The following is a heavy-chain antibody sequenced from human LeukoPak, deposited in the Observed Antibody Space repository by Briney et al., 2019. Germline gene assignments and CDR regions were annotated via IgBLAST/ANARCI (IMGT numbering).Heavy chain of an antibody. J-gene: IGHJ3*02. CDR3: ARDLGRYDSNQGPLDAFDI. D-gene: IGHD3-22*01. CDR2: IRARDSST. Sequence: PGGSLRRSCAASGFTFSTFDMSWARQAPGTGLEWVSVIRARDSSTYYADSVKGRFTISRDNSKNTLYLQMNSLRAEDTAVYYCARDLGRYDSNQGPLDAFDIWGQGTMVTVSS. CDR1: GFTFSTFD. V-gene: IGHV3-23*01.